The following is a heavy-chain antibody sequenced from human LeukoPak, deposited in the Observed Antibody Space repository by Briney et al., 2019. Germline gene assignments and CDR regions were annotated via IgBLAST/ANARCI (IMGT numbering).Heavy chain of an antibody. Sequence: PGGSLRLSCAASGFTFSSYAMHWVRQAPGKGLEWVAVKAYDGSNKNYADSVKGRFTISRDNSRNTLYQQINSLRAEDTAVYYCAKEVSSPHAFDIWGQGTMVTVSS. CDR2: KAYDGSNK. J-gene: IGHJ3*02. CDR3: AKEVSSPHAFDI. V-gene: IGHV3-30*04. CDR1: GFTFSSYA.